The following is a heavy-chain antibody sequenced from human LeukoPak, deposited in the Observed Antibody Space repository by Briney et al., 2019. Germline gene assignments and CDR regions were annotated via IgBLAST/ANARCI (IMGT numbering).Heavy chain of an antibody. J-gene: IGHJ4*02. CDR1: GFTFSSYS. CDR3: ARDRQYSGSYYGHLNTFDY. V-gene: IGHV3-21*01. CDR2: ISSSSSYI. D-gene: IGHD1-26*01. Sequence: GGSLRLSCAASGFTFSSYSMNWVRQAPGKGLEWVSSISSSSSYIYYADSVKGRFTISRDNAKNSLYLQMNSLRADDTAVYYCARDRQYSGSYYGHLNTFDYWGQGTLVTVSS.